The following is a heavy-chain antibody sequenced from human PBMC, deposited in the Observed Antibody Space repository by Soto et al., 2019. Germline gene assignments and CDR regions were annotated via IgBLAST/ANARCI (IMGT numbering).Heavy chain of an antibody. CDR1: GFTFSPYW. J-gene: IGHJ4*02. V-gene: IGHV3-74*01. CDR2: INGDGSST. D-gene: IGHD3-16*01. CDR3: ASALILGAY. Sequence: GRSLRLSCAASGFTFSPYWMHWVRQVPGKGLVWVSRINGDGSSTTYADSVKGRFTISRDNAKSTLYLQMNSLRVEGTAIYYCASALILGAYWGPGTLV.